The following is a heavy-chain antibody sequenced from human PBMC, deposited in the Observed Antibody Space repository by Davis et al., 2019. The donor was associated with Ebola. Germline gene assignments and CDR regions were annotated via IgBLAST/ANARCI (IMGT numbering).Heavy chain of an antibody. Sequence: PSETLSLTCTVSGGSISSYYWSWIRQPPGKGLEWIGYLYYSGSTNYNPSLKSRVTISVDTSKNQFSLKLSSVTAADTAVYSCARVSDDAFDIWGQGTVVTVSS. V-gene: IGHV4-59*01. CDR3: ARVSDDAFDI. CDR2: LYYSGST. CDR1: GGSISSYY. J-gene: IGHJ3*02.